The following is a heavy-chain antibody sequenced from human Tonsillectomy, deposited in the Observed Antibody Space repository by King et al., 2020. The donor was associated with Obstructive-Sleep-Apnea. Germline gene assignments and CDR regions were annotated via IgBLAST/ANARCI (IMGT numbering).Heavy chain of an antibody. Sequence: VQLQESGPGLVKPSQTLSLTCTVSGGSISSGSYYWSWIRQHPRRGLEWIGYIYYVGNTYYNPSLKSRVTISLDTSNNQFSLKLTSVTAADTAVYYCARDRAGDLAXDXXGQGTMVTISS. CDR1: GGSISSGSYY. CDR2: IYYVGNT. J-gene: IGHJ3*02. D-gene: IGHD3-16*01. V-gene: IGHV4-31*03. CDR3: ARDRAGDLAXDX.